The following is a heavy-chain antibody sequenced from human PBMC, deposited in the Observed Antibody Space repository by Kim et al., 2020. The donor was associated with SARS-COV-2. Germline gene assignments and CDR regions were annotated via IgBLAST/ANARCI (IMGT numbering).Heavy chain of an antibody. Sequence: GGSLRLSCAASGFTFSNAWMSWVRQAPGKGLEWVGRIKSKTDGGTTDYAAPVKGRFTISRDDSKNTLYLQMNSLKTEDTAVYYCTTDIFFGSLVVTAIDDYWGQGTLVTVSS. D-gene: IGHD2-21*02. CDR1: GFTFSNAW. CDR2: IKSKTDGGTT. J-gene: IGHJ4*02. CDR3: TTDIFFGSLVVTAIDDY. V-gene: IGHV3-15*01.